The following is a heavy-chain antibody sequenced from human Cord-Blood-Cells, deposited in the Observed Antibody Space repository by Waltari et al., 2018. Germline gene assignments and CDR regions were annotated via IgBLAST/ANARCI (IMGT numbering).Heavy chain of an antibody. CDR3: ARGGSGGDYFDY. CDR1: GGSISSSSYY. J-gene: IGHJ4*02. Sequence: QLQLQESGPGLVKPSETLSLTCTVSGGSISSSSYYWGWIRQPPGKGLEWIGSIYYSGTPYYSPSLKSRVTISVDTSKNQFSLRLSSVTAADTAVYYCARGGSGGDYFDYWGQGTLVTVSS. CDR2: IYYSGTP. D-gene: IGHD3-10*01. V-gene: IGHV4-39*01.